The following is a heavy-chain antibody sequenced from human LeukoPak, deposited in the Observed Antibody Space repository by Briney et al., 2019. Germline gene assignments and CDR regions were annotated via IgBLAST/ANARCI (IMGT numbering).Heavy chain of an antibody. J-gene: IGHJ4*02. CDR2: INHSGST. CDR1: GGSFSGYY. CDR3: ARTLKGY. Sequence: SETLSLTCAVYGGSFSGYYWSWIRQPPGKGLEWIGEINHSGSTNYNPSLKSRVTISVDTSKNQFSLKLSSVTAADTAVYYCARTLKGYWGRGTLVTVSS. V-gene: IGHV4-34*01.